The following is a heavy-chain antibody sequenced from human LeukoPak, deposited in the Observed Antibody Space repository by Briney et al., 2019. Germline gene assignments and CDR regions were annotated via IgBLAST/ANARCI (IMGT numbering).Heavy chain of an antibody. Sequence: PGSSVKVSWKASGGTFRTYAISWVRQAPGQGLEWMGGSIPIFGTANYAQKFQGRVPITTDESPSTAYMELSSLRSEDTAVYYCARATARMIYYDSSGYLEDDYWGQGTLVTVSS. V-gene: IGHV1-69*05. D-gene: IGHD3-22*01. CDR1: GGTFRTYA. CDR3: ARATARMIYYDSSGYLEDDY. CDR2: SIPIFGTA. J-gene: IGHJ4*02.